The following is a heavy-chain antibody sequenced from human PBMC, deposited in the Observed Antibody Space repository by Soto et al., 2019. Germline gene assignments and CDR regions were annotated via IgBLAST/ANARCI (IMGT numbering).Heavy chain of an antibody. J-gene: IGHJ4*02. CDR2: IYYSGST. Sequence: SETLSLTCTVSGGSISSYYWSWIRQPPGKGLEWIGYIYYSGSTNYNPSLKSRVTISVDTSKNHFSLQLTSVTAADTAVYYCARGRLLPAVNFDYWGQGAQVTVSS. CDR3: ARGRLLPAVNFDY. CDR1: GGSISSYY. D-gene: IGHD2-2*01. V-gene: IGHV4-59*12.